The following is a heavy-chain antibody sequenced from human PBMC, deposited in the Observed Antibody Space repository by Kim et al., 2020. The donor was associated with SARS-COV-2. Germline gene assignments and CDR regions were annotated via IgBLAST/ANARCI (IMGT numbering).Heavy chain of an antibody. D-gene: IGHD4-17*01. J-gene: IGHJ3*02. Sequence: AQKFQGRVTITADESTSTAYMELSSLRSEDTAVYYCARDGYGDYGDAFDIWGQGTMVTVSS. V-gene: IGHV1-69*01. CDR3: ARDGYGDYGDAFDI.